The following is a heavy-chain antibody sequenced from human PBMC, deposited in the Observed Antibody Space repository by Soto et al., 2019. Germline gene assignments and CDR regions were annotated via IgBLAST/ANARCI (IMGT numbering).Heavy chain of an antibody. D-gene: IGHD3-10*01. CDR3: ARGREEAGGPFDY. CDR1: GASISSGNYY. Sequence: QVQLQESGPGLVKPSQTLSLTCSVSGASISSGNYYWSWIRQHPGKGLEWIGYIYYTGSTYYNPSLGSRITISEDMSKNHFSRRLSSVTAADTAVYYCARGREEAGGPFDYWGQGTLVTVSS. J-gene: IGHJ4*02. CDR2: IYYTGST. V-gene: IGHV4-31*03.